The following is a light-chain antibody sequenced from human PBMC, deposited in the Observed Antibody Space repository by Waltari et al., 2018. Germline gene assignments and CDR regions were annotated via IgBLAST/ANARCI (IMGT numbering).Light chain of an antibody. CDR2: KGI. Sequence: QTLVTQKQSLSLYPGGTVTLTFALSSGSISLTSHPTWYQHTPDQPPRTLVYKGISRSSGVPDRFSGSILGNTAALTITGAQADDESDYYCSMYMGSGVWVFGGGTKLTVL. V-gene: IGLV8-61*01. CDR1: SGSISLTSH. J-gene: IGLJ3*02. CDR3: SMYMGSGVWV.